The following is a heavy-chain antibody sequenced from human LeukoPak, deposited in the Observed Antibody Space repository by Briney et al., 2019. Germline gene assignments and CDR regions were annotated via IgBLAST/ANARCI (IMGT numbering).Heavy chain of an antibody. D-gene: IGHD6-13*01. CDR2: ISYDGSNK. J-gene: IGHJ4*02. Sequence: GGSLRLSCAASGFTFSSYAMHWVRQAPGKGLEWVAVISYDGSNKYYADSVKGRFTISRDNSKNTLYLQMNSLRAEDTAVYYCARGSKWYSSSWYASDYWGQGTLVTVSS. CDR3: ARGSKWYSSSWYASDY. CDR1: GFTFSSYA. V-gene: IGHV3-30-3*01.